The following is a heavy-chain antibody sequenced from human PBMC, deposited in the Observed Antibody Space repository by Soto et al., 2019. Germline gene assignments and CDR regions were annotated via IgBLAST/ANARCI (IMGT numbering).Heavy chain of an antibody. J-gene: IGHJ6*02. D-gene: IGHD4-17*01. CDR2: IYHSGST. Sequence: PSETLSLTCTVSGVSISNSSYYWGWIRQPPGKGLEWIGSIYHSGSTYYNPSLKSRVTISVDTSKNQFSLKLSSVTAADTAVYYCARDLPLGDYAEVGMDVWGQGTTVTVSS. CDR3: ARDLPLGDYAEVGMDV. V-gene: IGHV4-39*07. CDR1: GVSISNSSYY.